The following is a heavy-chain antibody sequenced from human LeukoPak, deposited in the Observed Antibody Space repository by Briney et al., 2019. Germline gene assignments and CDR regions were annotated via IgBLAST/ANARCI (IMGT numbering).Heavy chain of an antibody. Sequence: GGSLRLSCAASGFTFSSYWMSWVRQAPGKGLEWVSAISGSGGSTYYADSVKGRFTISRDNSKNTLYLQMNSLRAEDTAVYYCAKVRSSGWAFDYWGQGTLVTVSS. J-gene: IGHJ4*02. CDR3: AKVRSSGWAFDY. CDR1: GFTFSSYW. D-gene: IGHD6-19*01. CDR2: ISGSGGST. V-gene: IGHV3-23*01.